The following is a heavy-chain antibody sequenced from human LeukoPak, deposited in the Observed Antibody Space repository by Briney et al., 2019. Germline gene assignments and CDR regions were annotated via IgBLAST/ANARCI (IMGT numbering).Heavy chain of an antibody. D-gene: IGHD3-22*01. J-gene: IGHJ4*02. CDR3: ARDPYYYDSSGYYTLYYFDY. Sequence: GGSLRLSCAASGFTFDDYGMSWVRQAPGKGLEWVSGINWNGGSTGYADSVKGRFTISRDNAKNSLYLQMNSLRAEDTALYYCARDPYYYDSSGYYTLYYFDYWGQGTLVTVSS. CDR2: INWNGGST. V-gene: IGHV3-20*04. CDR1: GFTFDDYG.